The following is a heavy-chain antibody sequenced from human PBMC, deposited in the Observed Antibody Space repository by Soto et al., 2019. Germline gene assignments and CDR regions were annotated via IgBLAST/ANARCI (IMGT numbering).Heavy chain of an antibody. CDR1: GFTFSSYA. J-gene: IGHJ4*02. V-gene: IGHV3-23*01. D-gene: IGHD2-2*01. CDR2: ISGSGGST. Sequence: GGSLRLSCAASGFTFSSYAMSWVRQAPGKGLEWVSAISGSGGSTYYADSVKGRFTISRDNSKNTLYLQMNSLRAEDTAVYYCAKGWHCSSTSCYDVGGFDYWGQGTLVTVSS. CDR3: AKGWHCSSTSCYDVGGFDY.